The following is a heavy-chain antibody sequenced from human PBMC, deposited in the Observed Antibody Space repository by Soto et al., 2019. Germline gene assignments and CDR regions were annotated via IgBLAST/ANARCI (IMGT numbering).Heavy chain of an antibody. J-gene: IGHJ4*02. CDR1: GGSITSYN. CDR2: VYNSGST. V-gene: IGHV4-59*01. Sequence: SETLSLTCTVSGGSITSYNWNWLRQPPGKALEWIGYVYNSGSTNYNPSLKSRVTISVDTSKSRFSLKLSSVTTADTAVYYCARGYTSGWYYFDSWGQGTLVTVSS. D-gene: IGHD6-19*01. CDR3: ARGYTSGWYYFDS.